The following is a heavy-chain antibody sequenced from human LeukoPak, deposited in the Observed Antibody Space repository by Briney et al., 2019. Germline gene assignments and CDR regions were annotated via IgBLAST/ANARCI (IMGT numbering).Heavy chain of an antibody. CDR3: ARDQRYCGGDCYDAFDI. V-gene: IGHV7-4-1*02. CDR2: INTNTGNP. CDR1: GYTVTSYD. J-gene: IGHJ3*02. Sequence: ASVKGSCMASGYTVTSYDMNWVRQAPGQGLEWMVSINTNTGNPTYAQGFTGRFVFSLDTSVSTAYLQISSLKAEDTAVYYCARDQRYCGGDCYDAFDIWGQGTMVTVSS. D-gene: IGHD2-21*02.